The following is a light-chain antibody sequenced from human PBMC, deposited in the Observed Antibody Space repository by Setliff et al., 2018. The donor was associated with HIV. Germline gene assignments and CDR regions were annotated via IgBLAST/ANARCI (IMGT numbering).Light chain of an antibody. V-gene: IGLV1-51*01. Sequence: QSVLTQPPSVSAAPGQKVTISCSGSSSNIGRNFVSWYQQFPGTAPKLLIYDNNQRPSGIPDRFSGSKSGAPATLDITGLQTGDEADYYCETWDSSLGPGSYVFGTGTKVTVL. CDR1: SSNIGRNF. CDR3: ETWDSSLGPGSYV. CDR2: DNN. J-gene: IGLJ1*01.